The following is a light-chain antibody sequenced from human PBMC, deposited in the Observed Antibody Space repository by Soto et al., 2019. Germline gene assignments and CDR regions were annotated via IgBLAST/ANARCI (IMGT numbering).Light chain of an antibody. J-gene: IGKJ4*01. CDR1: QDISNY. CDR2: DGS. Sequence: IHMTQSASSLSASVGDIVTIICQASQDISNYLNWFQQKPGTAPNLLIYDGSKLETGVPSRFSGSGYGTHFNFTISSLQTEDIATYYCQQYDNLPLTFGGGTQVDIK. V-gene: IGKV1-33*01. CDR3: QQYDNLPLT.